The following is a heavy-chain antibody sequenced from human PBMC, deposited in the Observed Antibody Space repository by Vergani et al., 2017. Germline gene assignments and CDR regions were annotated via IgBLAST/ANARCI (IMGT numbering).Heavy chain of an antibody. CDR3: ARHHEDYGDNGAFDM. CDR2: IYIGDPDT. J-gene: IGHJ3*02. Sequence: EVQLLQSGPEVKKPGESLKISCQGSGNRFSTDWIGWVRQRPGKGLEWMGIIYIGDPDTRYSPSFQGQVTISADTSISIVYLQWSSLESSDTAMYYCARHHEDYGDNGAFDMWGQETMVIVSS. CDR1: GNRFSTDW. D-gene: IGHD4-17*01. V-gene: IGHV5-51*01.